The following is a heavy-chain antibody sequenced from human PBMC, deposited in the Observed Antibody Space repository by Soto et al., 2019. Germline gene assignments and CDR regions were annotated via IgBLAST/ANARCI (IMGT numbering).Heavy chain of an antibody. Sequence: SETLSPTCIVSGGSISSTSYYWGWIRQPPGKGLEWIGYIYYSGSTNYNPSLKSRVTISVDTSKNQFSLKLSSVTAADTAVYYCARGIYSWDYWGQGTLVTAPQ. CDR2: IYYSGST. J-gene: IGHJ4*02. V-gene: IGHV4-61*05. CDR1: GGSISSTSYY. CDR3: ARGIYSWDY. D-gene: IGHD5-18*01.